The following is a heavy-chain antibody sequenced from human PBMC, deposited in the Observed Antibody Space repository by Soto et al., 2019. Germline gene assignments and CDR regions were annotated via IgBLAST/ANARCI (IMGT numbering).Heavy chain of an antibody. V-gene: IGHV3-53*01. CDR3: ARDRSDSSRADSFDV. CDR2: IYRGVST. D-gene: IGHD6-25*01. Sequence: QPGGSLRLSCAVSGFTVSNTYMIWVRQAPGKGLEWVAVIYRGVSTHYADSEKGRFTLSRDDSKNTIYLQMNSLRAEDTAVYYCARDRSDSSRADSFDVWGQGTMVTVSS. CDR1: GFTVSNTY. J-gene: IGHJ3*01.